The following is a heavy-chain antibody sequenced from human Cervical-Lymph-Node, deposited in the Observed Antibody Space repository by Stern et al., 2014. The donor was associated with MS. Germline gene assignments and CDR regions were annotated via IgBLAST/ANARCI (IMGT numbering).Heavy chain of an antibody. Sequence: ESGPALVKPTQTLTLTCTFSGFSLVTSGVRVSWIRQPPGKALEWLVRIDWNDKTFYNTSLMTRLTISKDTSKNQVVLTMTNVDPVDTATYYCARMMGSGYRHYFDYWGQGTPVTVS. CDR1: GFSLVTSGVR. CDR2: IDWNDKT. V-gene: IGHV2-70*04. D-gene: IGHD3-3*01. J-gene: IGHJ4*02. CDR3: ARMMGSGYRHYFDY.